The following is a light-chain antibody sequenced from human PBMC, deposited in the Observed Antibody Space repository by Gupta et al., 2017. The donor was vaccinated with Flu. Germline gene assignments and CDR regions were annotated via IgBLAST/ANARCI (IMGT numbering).Light chain of an antibody. CDR3: IQALQTPPWT. V-gene: IGKV2-28*01. CDR2: LGS. J-gene: IGKJ1*01. Sequence: ESVRTQSPLSQPVIPGEPASISCRSSQSLLHSNGYNYLDWYLQKPGQSPQLLIYLGSSRASAVPDRFSGSGSCTDFTLKISRVEADDVGVYYCIQALQTPPWTFGQGTKVEIK. CDR1: QSLLHSNGYNY.